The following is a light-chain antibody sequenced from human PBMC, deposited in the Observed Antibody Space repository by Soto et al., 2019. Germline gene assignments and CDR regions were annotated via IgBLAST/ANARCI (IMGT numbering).Light chain of an antibody. CDR3: QQRSNFPLT. CDR1: QSVSSY. Sequence: EIVLTQSPATLSLSPGERATLSCTASQSVSSYLAWYQQKPGQAPRLLIYDASNRATGIPARFSGSGSGTDFTLTISSLEPEDFAVYYCQQRSNFPLTFGGGTKVDIK. J-gene: IGKJ4*01. V-gene: IGKV3-11*01. CDR2: DAS.